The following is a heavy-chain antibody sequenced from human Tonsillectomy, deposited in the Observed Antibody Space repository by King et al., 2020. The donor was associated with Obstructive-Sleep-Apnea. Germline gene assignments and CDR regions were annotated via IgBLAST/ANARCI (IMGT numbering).Heavy chain of an antibody. D-gene: IGHD3-22*01. V-gene: IGHV4-59*08. J-gene: IGHJ4*02. CDR1: GGSISTYY. CDR3: ARGGYYYFDY. CDR2: IYYSGYT. Sequence: QLQESGPGLVKPSETLSLTCTVSGGSISTYYWSWILQPPGKGLEWIGNIYYSGYTNYNPSLKSRVTLSVATSKNQFSLNLSSVTAADTAFYYCARGGYYYFDYWGQGTLATVSS.